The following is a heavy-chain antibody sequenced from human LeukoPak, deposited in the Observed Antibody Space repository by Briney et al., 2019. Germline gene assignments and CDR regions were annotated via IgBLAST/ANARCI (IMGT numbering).Heavy chain of an antibody. V-gene: IGHV3-74*03. CDR1: GFTFSSYW. CDR2: INSDGRST. CDR3: GRESSVGAHKAFDY. Sequence: GGSLRLSCVASGFTFSSYWMHWVRQTPGKGLVWVSRINSDGRSTTYADSVKGRFTISRDNAKSTLYLQMNSLRGEDTAVYYCGRESSVGAHKAFDYWGQGTLVTVSS. D-gene: IGHD1-26*01. J-gene: IGHJ4*02.